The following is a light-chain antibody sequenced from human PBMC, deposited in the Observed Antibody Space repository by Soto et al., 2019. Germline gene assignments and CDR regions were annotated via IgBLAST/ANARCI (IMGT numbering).Light chain of an antibody. J-gene: IGLJ2*01. CDR3: SSSTDSRVV. CDR2: EVS. Sequence: QSALTQPASVSGSPGQSITISCTGTSSDVGVYRSVSWYQQYPGKAPKLIIYEVSNRPSGVSHRFSGSKSGNTASLTISGLQAEDEADFYCSSSTDSRVVFGGGTKLTVL. V-gene: IGLV2-14*01. CDR1: SSDVGVYRS.